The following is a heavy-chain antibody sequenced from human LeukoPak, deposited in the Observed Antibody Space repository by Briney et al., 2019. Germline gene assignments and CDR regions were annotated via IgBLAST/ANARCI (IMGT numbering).Heavy chain of an antibody. D-gene: IGHD2/OR15-2a*01. V-gene: IGHV4-59*01. J-gene: IGHJ6*02. CDR1: GGSISNYY. CDR2: IYYPGSS. CDR3: ARAPTWNYGMDV. Sequence: SETLSLTCTVSGGSISNYYWSWIRQPPGKGLEWIGYIYYPGSSNYNPSLKSRVAISVDASKNQFSLKLSSVTAADTAVYHCARAPTWNYGMDVWGQGTTVTVSS.